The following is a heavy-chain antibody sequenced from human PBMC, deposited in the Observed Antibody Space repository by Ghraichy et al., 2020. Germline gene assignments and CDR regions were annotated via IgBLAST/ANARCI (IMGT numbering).Heavy chain of an antibody. CDR1: GFTFSSYG. D-gene: IGHD2-2*01. J-gene: IGHJ4*02. V-gene: IGHV3-30*18. Sequence: GGSLRLSCAASGFTFSSYGMHWVRQAPGKGLEWVAVISYDGSNKYYADSVKGRFTISRDNSKNTLYLQMNSLRAEDTAVYYCAKVSLEDLISYRPSSTQADYWGQGTMVTVSS. CDR2: ISYDGSNK. CDR3: AKVSLEDLISYRPSSTQADY.